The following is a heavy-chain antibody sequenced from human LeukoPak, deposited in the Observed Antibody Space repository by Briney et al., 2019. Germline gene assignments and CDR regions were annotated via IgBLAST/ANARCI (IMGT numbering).Heavy chain of an antibody. CDR1: GFTVSNNY. J-gene: IGHJ4*02. CDR3: GREVGAYALGY. V-gene: IGHV3-53*01. Sequence: GGSLRLSCAVSGFTVSNNYMSWVRRAPGKGLEWVSVIYSGGETFYADSVKGRFTISRDNSKNTLFLQINSLRAEDTAVYYCGREVGAYALGYWGQGTLVIVSS. CDR2: IYSGGET. D-gene: IGHD2-2*01.